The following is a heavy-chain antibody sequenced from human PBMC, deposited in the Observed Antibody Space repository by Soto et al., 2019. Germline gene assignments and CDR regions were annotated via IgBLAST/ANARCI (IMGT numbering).Heavy chain of an antibody. CDR1: GYTFTSYG. CDR2: ISAYNGNT. J-gene: IGHJ6*02. V-gene: IGHV1-18*01. CDR3: ASHMRYYYYYGMDV. Sequence: ASVKVSCKASGYTFTSYGISWVRQAPGQGLEWMGWISAYNGNTNYAQKLQGRVTMTTDTSTSTAYMELRSLRSDGTAVYYCASHMRYYYYYGMDVCGQGTTVTVSS.